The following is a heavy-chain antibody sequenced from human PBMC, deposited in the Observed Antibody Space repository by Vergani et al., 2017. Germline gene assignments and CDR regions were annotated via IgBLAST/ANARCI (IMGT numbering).Heavy chain of an antibody. Sequence: EVQLLESGGGSAQPGGSLRLSCVASGFTFTAHGLNWVRQAPGKGLEWVSYISSSGSTIYYGDSVKGRFTISRDNAKNSLYLQMNSLRAEDTAVYYCASNXMVRGVSSGASVDPWGQGTLVTVSS. CDR1: GFTFTAHG. CDR2: ISSSGSTI. CDR3: ASNXMVRGVSSGASVDP. J-gene: IGHJ5*02. D-gene: IGHD3-10*01. V-gene: IGHV3-48*04.